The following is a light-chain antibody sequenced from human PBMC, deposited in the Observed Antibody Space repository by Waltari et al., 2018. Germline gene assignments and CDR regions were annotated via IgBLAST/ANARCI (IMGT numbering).Light chain of an antibody. CDR2: VNSDGSH. V-gene: IGLV4-69*01. Sequence: QLVLTQSPSASASLGASAKLTCTLSSGHSSNIIAWLQQQPEKGPRYWMKVNSDGSHSKGDEIPDRFSGSSSGAERYLTISTVQSEDEADYYCQTGGHGTWVFGGGTKLTVL. J-gene: IGLJ3*02. CDR3: QTGGHGTWV. CDR1: SGHSSNI.